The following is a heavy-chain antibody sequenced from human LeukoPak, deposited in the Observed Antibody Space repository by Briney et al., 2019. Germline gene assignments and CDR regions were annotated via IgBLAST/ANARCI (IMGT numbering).Heavy chain of an antibody. CDR3: TTPNWGYSYSYYFDY. CDR2: IKSKTDGGTT. V-gene: IGHV3-15*01. D-gene: IGHD5-18*01. Sequence: GGSLRLSCAASGFTFSNAWMSWVRQAPGKGLEWVGRIKSKTDGGTTDYAAPVKGRFTISRDDSKNMLYLQMNSLKTEDTAVYYCTTPNWGYSYSYYFDYWGQGTLVTVSS. CDR1: GFTFSNAW. J-gene: IGHJ4*02.